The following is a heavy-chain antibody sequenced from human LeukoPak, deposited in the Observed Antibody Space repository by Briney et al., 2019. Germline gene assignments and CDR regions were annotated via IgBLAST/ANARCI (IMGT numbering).Heavy chain of an antibody. J-gene: IGHJ4*02. CDR3: AKDRYYDSSGYYENYFDY. V-gene: IGHV3-30*02. D-gene: IGHD3-22*01. CDR2: IRYDGSNK. Sequence: PGGSLRLSCAASGFTFSSYGMHWVRQAPGKGLEWVAFIRYDGSNKYYADSVKGRFTISRDNSKNTLYLQMNSLRAEDTAVYYCAKDRYYDSSGYYENYFDYWGQGTLFTVSS. CDR1: GFTFSSYG.